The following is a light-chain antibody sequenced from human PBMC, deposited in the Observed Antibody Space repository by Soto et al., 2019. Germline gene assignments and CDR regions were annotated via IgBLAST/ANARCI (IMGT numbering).Light chain of an antibody. CDR1: TSDVGAYNY. V-gene: IGLV2-14*03. CDR2: DVT. J-gene: IGLJ3*02. CDR3: SSYTSSSTLV. Sequence: QSALTQPASVSGSLGQSITISCTGTTSDVGAYNYVSWYQQHPGKAPQLVIYDVTNPPSGVSNRFSGSKSGNTASLTISGLQAEDEADYYCSSYTSSSTLVFCGGTKLTVL.